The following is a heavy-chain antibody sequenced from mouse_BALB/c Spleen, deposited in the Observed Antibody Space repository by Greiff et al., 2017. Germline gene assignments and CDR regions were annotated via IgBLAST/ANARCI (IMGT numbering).Heavy chain of an antibody. CDR3: ARHDYYGSSSYAMDY. CDR1: GFAFSSYD. V-gene: IGHV5-12-1*01. J-gene: IGHJ4*01. D-gene: IGHD1-1*01. CDR2: ISSGGGST. Sequence: EVHLVESGGGLVKPGGSLKLSCAASGFAFSSYDMSWVRQTPEKRLEWVAYISSGGGSTYYPDTVKGRFTISRDNAKNTLYLQMSSLKSEDTAMYYCARHDYYGSSSYAMDYWGQGTSVTVSS.